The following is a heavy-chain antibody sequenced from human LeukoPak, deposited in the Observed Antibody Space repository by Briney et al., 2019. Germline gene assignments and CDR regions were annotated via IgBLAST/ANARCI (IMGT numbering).Heavy chain of an antibody. CDR1: GFTFSTFA. Sequence: QPGGSLRLSCAASGFTFSTFAMIWVRQPPGKGLEWVANIKQDGSEKYYVDSVKGRFTISRDNAKSSLYLQMNSLRAEDTAVYYCARGITMIGRSFWYWGQGTLVTVSS. CDR2: IKQDGSEK. D-gene: IGHD3-22*01. J-gene: IGHJ4*02. V-gene: IGHV3-7*01. CDR3: ARGITMIGRSFWY.